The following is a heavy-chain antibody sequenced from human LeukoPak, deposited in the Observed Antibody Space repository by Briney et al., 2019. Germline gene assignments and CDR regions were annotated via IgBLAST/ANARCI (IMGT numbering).Heavy chain of an antibody. J-gene: IGHJ6*03. V-gene: IGHV3-7*01. CDR2: IKQDGSEK. CDR1: GGSISSSSYY. CDR3: ARITTVVTDYYYYYMDV. Sequence: ETLSLTCTVSGGSISSSSYYWGWIRQPPGKGLEWVANIKQDGSEKYYVDSVKGRFTISRDNAKNSLYLQMNSLRAEDTAVYYCARITTVVTDYYYYYMDVWGKGTTVTVSS. D-gene: IGHD4-23*01.